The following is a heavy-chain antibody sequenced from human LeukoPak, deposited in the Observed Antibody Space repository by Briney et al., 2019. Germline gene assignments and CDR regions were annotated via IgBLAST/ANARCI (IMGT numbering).Heavy chain of an antibody. J-gene: IGHJ4*02. D-gene: IGHD5-24*01. CDR3: ATTSRDVLDYYFAH. CDR1: GIAFSIFE. V-gene: IGHV3-48*03. Sequence: GGSLRLSCTASGIAFSIFEMNWVRQAPGKGLEWISYISSGGRTMFYADSVKGRFTISRDNAKNSVYLQMDSLRAEDTALYYCATTSRDVLDYYFAHWGQGTLVTVSS. CDR2: ISSGGRTM.